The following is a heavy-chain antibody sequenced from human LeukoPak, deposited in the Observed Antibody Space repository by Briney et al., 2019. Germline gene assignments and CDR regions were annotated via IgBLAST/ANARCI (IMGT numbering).Heavy chain of an antibody. J-gene: IGHJ3*02. Sequence: PGGSLRLSCAASGFTFSSYGMHWVRQAPGKGLEWVAFIRYDGSNKYYADSVKGRFTISRDNSKYTLYLEMNSLRAEDTAVYYCAKDGLGAARPSAFDIWGQGTMVTVSS. CDR1: GFTFSSYG. D-gene: IGHD6-6*01. V-gene: IGHV3-30*02. CDR3: AKDGLGAARPSAFDI. CDR2: IRYDGSNK.